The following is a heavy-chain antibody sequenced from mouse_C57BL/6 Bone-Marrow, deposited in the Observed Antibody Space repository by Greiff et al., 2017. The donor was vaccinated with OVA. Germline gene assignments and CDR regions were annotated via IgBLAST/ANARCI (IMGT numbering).Heavy chain of an antibody. Sequence: EVQLQQSGAELVRPGASVKLSCTASGFNIKDYYMHWVKQRPEQGLEWIGWIDPENGDTEYASKFQGKATITADTSSNTAYLQLSSLTSEDTAVYYCTTHWEGYFDVWGTGTTVTVSS. D-gene: IGHD4-1*01. J-gene: IGHJ1*03. V-gene: IGHV14-4*01. CDR3: TTHWEGYFDV. CDR1: GFNIKDYY. CDR2: IDPENGDT.